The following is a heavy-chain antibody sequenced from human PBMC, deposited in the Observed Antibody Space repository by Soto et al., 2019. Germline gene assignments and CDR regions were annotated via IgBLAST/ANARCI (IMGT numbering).Heavy chain of an antibody. CDR2: ISVRGDRT. CDR1: GFTFSSYA. J-gene: IGHJ4*02. Sequence: HPGGSLRLSCAASGFTFSSYAMCWVRQAPGKGLEWVSSISVRGDRTFYADSVKGRFTISRDNFRNTLHLQMNSLRAEDTALYYCAKDWDSITRSKPLDYWGQGTLVTVSS. CDR3: AKDWDSITRSKPLDY. V-gene: IGHV3-23*01. D-gene: IGHD3-3*01.